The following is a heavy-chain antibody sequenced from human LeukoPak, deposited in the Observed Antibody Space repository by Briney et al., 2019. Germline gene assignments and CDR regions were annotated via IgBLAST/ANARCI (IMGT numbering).Heavy chain of an antibody. CDR1: GFTFSRHS. D-gene: IGHD3-22*01. J-gene: IGHJ4*02. Sequence: GGSLRLSCAASGFTFSRHSINWVRQAPGKGLEWVSSISSSSSYIYYADSVKGRFTISRDNSKNTLYLQMNSLRAEDTAVYYCAKDGIFFHYYDSSGYSHLDSWGQGTLVTVSS. CDR3: AKDGIFFHYYDSSGYSHLDS. V-gene: IGHV3-21*01. CDR2: ISSSSSYI.